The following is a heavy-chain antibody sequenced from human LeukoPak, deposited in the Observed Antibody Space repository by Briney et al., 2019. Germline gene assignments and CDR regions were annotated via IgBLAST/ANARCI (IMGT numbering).Heavy chain of an antibody. CDR2: ITGSGGRT. D-gene: IGHD1-26*01. J-gene: IGHJ3*02. CDR3: ARGPGPIAGAKNPFDI. V-gene: IGHV3-23*01. Sequence: GGSLRLSCAASGFTFSSYAMSWVRQAPGKGLEWVSVITGSGGRTSYADSVKGRFTISGDKSKNTLYLHMTSLRPDDTAVYYCARGPGPIAGAKNPFDIWGQGTMVTVSP. CDR1: GFTFSSYA.